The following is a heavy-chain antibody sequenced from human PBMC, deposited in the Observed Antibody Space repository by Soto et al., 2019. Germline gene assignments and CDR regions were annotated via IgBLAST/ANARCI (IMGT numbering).Heavy chain of an antibody. D-gene: IGHD6-13*01. CDR1: GFPFSSYS. CDR2: ISSSSSTI. V-gene: IGHV3-48*01. Sequence: EVQLVESGGGLVQPGGSLRLSCAASGFPFSSYSMTWVRQAPGKGLEWVSYISSSSSTIYYADSVKGRFTISRDNAKNSPYLQMNSLRAEDTAVYYCARHPERIAEIGWFDPWGQGTLVTVSS. J-gene: IGHJ5*02. CDR3: ARHPERIAEIGWFDP.